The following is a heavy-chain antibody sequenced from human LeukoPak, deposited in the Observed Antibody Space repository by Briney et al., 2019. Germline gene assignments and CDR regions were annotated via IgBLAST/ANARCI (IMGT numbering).Heavy chain of an antibody. CDR2: ISAYNGNT. D-gene: IGHD3-22*01. J-gene: IGHJ4*02. V-gene: IGHV1-18*01. CDR1: GYTFTSYG. CDR3: ARGLRHYYDSNGYYPFDY. Sequence: ASVKVSCKASGYTFTSYGISWVRQAPGQGLEWMGWISAYNGNTNYAQKLQGRVTMTTDTSTSTAYMELRSLRSDDTAVYYCARGLRHYYDSNGYYPFDYWGQGTLVTVSS.